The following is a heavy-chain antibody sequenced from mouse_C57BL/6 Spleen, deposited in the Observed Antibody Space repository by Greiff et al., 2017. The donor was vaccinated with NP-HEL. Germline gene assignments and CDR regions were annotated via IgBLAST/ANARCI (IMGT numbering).Heavy chain of an antibody. Sequence: QVQLQQSGPELVKPGASVKISCKASGYSFTSYYIHWVKQRPGQGLEWIGWIYPGSGNTKYNEKFKGKATLTADTSSSTAYMQLSSLTSEDSAVYYCARGHGSSHYAMDYWGQGTSVTVSS. D-gene: IGHD1-1*01. J-gene: IGHJ4*01. V-gene: IGHV1-66*01. CDR2: IYPGSGNT. CDR3: ARGHGSSHYAMDY. CDR1: GYSFTSYY.